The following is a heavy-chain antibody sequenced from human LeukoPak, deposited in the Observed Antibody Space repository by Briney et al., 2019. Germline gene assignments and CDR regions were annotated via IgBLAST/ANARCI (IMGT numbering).Heavy chain of an antibody. Sequence: GGSLRVSCAASGFTFRSYAMSWVRQAPGKGVEWVSPISGSVGSTSSAASVKGRFTISRDNSKNTLYLQMNSLRVEDTAVYYCARYCSSTSCYRSPDAFDIWGQGTMVTVSS. D-gene: IGHD2-2*01. V-gene: IGHV3-23*01. CDR3: ARYCSSTSCYRSPDAFDI. J-gene: IGHJ3*02. CDR2: ISGSVGST. CDR1: GFTFRSYA.